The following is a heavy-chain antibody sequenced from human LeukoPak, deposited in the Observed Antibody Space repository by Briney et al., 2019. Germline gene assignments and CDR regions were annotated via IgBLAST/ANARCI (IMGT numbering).Heavy chain of an antibody. CDR1: GGSISSYY. D-gene: IGHD6-25*01. Sequence: SETLSLTCTVSGGSISSYYWSWIRQPPGKGLEWIGYIYTSGSTNYNPSLKSRVSISVDTSKNQFSLKLSSVTAADTAVYYCARQRNYFDCWGQGTLVTVSS. V-gene: IGHV4-4*09. CDR3: ARQRNYFDC. J-gene: IGHJ4*02. CDR2: IYTSGST.